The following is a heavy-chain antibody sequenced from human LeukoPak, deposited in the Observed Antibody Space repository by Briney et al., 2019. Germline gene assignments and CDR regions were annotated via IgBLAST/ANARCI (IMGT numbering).Heavy chain of an antibody. J-gene: IGHJ4*02. CDR1: GGTFSSYA. V-gene: IGHV1-69*06. Sequence: SVKVSCKASGGTFSSYAISWVRQAPGQGLEWMGGIIPIFGTANYAQKFQGRVAITADKSTSTAYMELSSLRSEDTAVYYCAVDCSGGSCEAALDYWGQGTLVTVSS. CDR3: AVDCSGGSCEAALDY. D-gene: IGHD2-15*01. CDR2: IIPIFGTA.